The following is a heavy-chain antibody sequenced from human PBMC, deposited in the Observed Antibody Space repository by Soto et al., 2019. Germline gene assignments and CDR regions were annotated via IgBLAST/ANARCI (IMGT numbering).Heavy chain of an antibody. D-gene: IGHD5-18*01. CDR3: ARDRLMATAGTARHYFGLDV. V-gene: IGHV4-31*03. J-gene: IGHJ6*02. CDR1: GGSIRSGGYY. CDR2: IYYSGST. Sequence: SETLSLTCTVSGGSIRSGGYYWSWVRQSPRRGLEWIGNIYYSGSTYYNPSLKSRLTISVDTSKNQFSLNLSSVTAADTAVYYCARDRLMATAGTARHYFGLDVWGQGTTVTVSS.